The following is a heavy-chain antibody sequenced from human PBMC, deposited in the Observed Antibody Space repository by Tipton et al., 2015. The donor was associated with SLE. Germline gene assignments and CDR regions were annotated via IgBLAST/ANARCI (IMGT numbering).Heavy chain of an antibody. D-gene: IGHD6-13*01. CDR3: AKDMGEYSSSWRDWYFDL. Sequence: SLRLSCAASGFTFDDYAMHWVRQAPGKGLEWVSGISWNSGSIGYADSVKGRFTISRDNAKNSLYLQMNSLRAEDTALYYCAKDMGEYSSSWRDWYFDLWGRGTLVTVSS. J-gene: IGHJ2*01. CDR1: GFTFDDYA. CDR2: ISWNSGSI. V-gene: IGHV3-9*01.